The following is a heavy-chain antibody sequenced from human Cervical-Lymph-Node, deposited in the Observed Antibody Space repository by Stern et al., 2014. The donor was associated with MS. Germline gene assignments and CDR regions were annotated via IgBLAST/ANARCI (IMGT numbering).Heavy chain of an antibody. CDR2: ITPILDIP. Sequence: VQLVESGAEVKKPGSSVKVSCKASGGSFSTFTISWVRQPPGQGIEWMGRITPILDIPNSAQKFQGRLTITADKTTSTAYMELSSLRSEDTAVYYCARDLGYYNFFYGMDVWGQGTTVTVSS. V-gene: IGHV1-69*09. CDR3: ARDLGYYNFFYGMDV. J-gene: IGHJ6*02. D-gene: IGHD3-3*01. CDR1: GGSFSTFT.